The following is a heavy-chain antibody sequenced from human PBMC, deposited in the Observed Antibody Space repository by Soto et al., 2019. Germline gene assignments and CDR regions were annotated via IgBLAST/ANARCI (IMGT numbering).Heavy chain of an antibody. Sequence: GGSLRLSCAASGFTFSSYAMSWVRQAPGKGLEWVSAISGSGGSTYYADSMKGRFTISRDNSKNTLYLQMNSLRDEDTAVYYCARALFRGWYPEANYYSYGMDVWGQATTVTVSS. J-gene: IGHJ6*02. CDR1: GFTFSSYA. CDR2: ISGSGGST. CDR3: ARALFRGWYPEANYYSYGMDV. D-gene: IGHD6-19*01. V-gene: IGHV3-23*01.